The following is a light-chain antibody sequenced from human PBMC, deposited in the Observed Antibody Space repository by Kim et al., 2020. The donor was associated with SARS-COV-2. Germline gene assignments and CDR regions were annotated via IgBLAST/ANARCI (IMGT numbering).Light chain of an antibody. CDR2: GAS. CDR3: QEYNKMYT. Sequence: LSGSPGERATLSGRASQSVSSNLAWYQQKPGQAPRLLIYGASTRATGIPGRFSGSGSGTEFTLTISSLQSEDFAVYYCQEYNKMYTFGQGTNLEI. V-gene: IGKV3-15*01. J-gene: IGKJ2*01. CDR1: QSVSSN.